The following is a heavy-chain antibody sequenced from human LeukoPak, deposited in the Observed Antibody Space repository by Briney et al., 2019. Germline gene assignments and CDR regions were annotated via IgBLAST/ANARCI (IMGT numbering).Heavy chain of an antibody. V-gene: IGHV1-24*01. D-gene: IGHD6-19*01. CDR1: GYTLTELS. CDR3: ATAPQRYSSGWYGDY. J-gene: IGHJ4*02. CDR2: FDPEDGET. Sequence: ASVKVSCKVSGYTLTELSMHWVRQAPGEGLEWMGGFDPEDGETIYAQKFQGRVTMTEDTSTDTAYMELSSLRSEDTAVYYCATAPQRYSSGWYGDYWGQGTLVTVSS.